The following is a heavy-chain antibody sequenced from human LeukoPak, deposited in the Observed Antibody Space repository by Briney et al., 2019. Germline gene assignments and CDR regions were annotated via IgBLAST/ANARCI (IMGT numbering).Heavy chain of an antibody. CDR3: ASPDYGGKADDAFDI. Sequence: TFGGYSMSWARQAPGKGLEWIGSIYYSGSTYYNPSLKSRVTISVDTSKNQFSLKLSSVIAADTAVYYCASPDYGGKADDAFDIWGQGTMVTVSS. CDR1: TFGGYS. V-gene: IGHV4-30-2*03. J-gene: IGHJ3*02. D-gene: IGHD4-23*01. CDR2: IYYSGST.